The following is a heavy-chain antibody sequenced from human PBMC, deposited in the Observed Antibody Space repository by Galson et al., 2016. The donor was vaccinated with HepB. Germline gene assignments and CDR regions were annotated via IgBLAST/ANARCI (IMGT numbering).Heavy chain of an antibody. J-gene: IGHJ4*02. CDR3: ASRRSARSYFDY. D-gene: IGHD6-19*01. CDR2: ISGGGGIT. V-gene: IGHV3-23*01. Sequence: SLRLSCAASGSTFSNYAMNWVRQAPGKGLEWVSAISGGGGITSYGDSVKGRFTLSRDKSTNTVSLHMKNLRAEDTAVYYCASRRSARSYFDYWGQGTLVTVSS. CDR1: GSTFSNYA.